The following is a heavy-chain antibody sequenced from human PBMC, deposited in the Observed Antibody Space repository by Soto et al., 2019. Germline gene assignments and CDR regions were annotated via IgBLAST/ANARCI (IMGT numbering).Heavy chain of an antibody. Sequence: EVQLLESGGGLIQPGGSLRLSCAASGFTFSGYAMAWVRQAPGKGLEWVSGISDSGLTPYFADSVKGRFTISRDNSKNTLFLQMNRLRAADTAVYYCAKDARRSGIVGQWVGWGQGTLVTVSS. V-gene: IGHV3-23*01. J-gene: IGHJ4*02. CDR2: ISDSGLTP. CDR1: GFTFSGYA. CDR3: AKDARRSGIVGQWVG. D-gene: IGHD1-26*01.